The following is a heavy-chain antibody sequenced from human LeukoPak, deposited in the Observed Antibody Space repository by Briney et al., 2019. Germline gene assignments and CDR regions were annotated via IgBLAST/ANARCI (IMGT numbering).Heavy chain of an antibody. CDR1: GFTFSSYA. V-gene: IGHV3-30-3*01. CDR3: ARGGYFDWLPNDY. Sequence: PGGSLRLSCAASGFTFSSYAMHWVRQAPGKGLEWVAVISYDGSNKYYADSVKGRFTISRDNSKNTPYLQMNSLRAEDTAVYYCARGGYFDWLPNDYWGQGTLVTVSS. J-gene: IGHJ4*02. D-gene: IGHD3-9*01. CDR2: ISYDGSNK.